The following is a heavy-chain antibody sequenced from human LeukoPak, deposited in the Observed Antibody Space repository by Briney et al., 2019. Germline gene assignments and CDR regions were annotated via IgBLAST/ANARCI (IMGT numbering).Heavy chain of an antibody. CDR1: GFTFSSYS. Sequence: GGSLRLSCAASGFTFSSYSMNWVRQAPGKGLEWVSYISSSSSTIYYADSVKGRFTISRDNAKNSLYLQMNSLRAEDTAVYYCARTRVKMETREFDYWGQGTLVTVSS. CDR3: ARTRVKMETREFDY. V-gene: IGHV3-48*01. D-gene: IGHD5-24*01. CDR2: ISSSSSTI. J-gene: IGHJ4*02.